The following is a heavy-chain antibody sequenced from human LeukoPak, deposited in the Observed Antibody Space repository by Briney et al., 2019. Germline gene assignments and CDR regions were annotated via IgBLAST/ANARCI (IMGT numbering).Heavy chain of an antibody. V-gene: IGHV4-59*12. CDR3: ARDRGSFGSGSYYVYYYYYMDV. CDR2: IYYSGST. D-gene: IGHD3-10*01. Sequence: SETLSLTCTVSGGSISSYYWSWIRQPPGKGLEWIGYIYYSGSTYYNPSLKSRVTISVDTSKNQFSLKLSSVTAADTAVYYCARDRGSFGSGSYYVYYYYYMDVWGKGTTVTVSS. J-gene: IGHJ6*03. CDR1: GGSISSYY.